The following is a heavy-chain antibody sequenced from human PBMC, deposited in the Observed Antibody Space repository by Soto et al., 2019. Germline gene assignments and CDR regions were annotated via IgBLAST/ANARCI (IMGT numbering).Heavy chain of an antibody. CDR1: GGSISSYY. V-gene: IGHV4-59*01. CDR3: AREVHYGSGSYYLDY. J-gene: IGHJ4*02. Sequence: PSETLSLTCTVFGGSISSYYWSWIRPPPGKGLEWIGYIYYSGSTNYNPSLKSRVTISVDTSKNQFSLKLSSVTAADTAVYYCAREVHYGSGSYYLDYWGQGTLVTVSS. D-gene: IGHD3-10*01. CDR2: IYYSGST.